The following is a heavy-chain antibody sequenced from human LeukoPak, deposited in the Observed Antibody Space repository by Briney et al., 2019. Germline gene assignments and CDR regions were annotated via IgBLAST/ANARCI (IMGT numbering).Heavy chain of an antibody. V-gene: IGHV3-30*02. CDR3: AKDLSKELLYRRGKYYFDY. D-gene: IGHD3-3*01. CDR1: GFTFSSYS. Sequence: GGSLRLSCAASGFTFSSYSMNWVRQAPGKGLEWVAFIRYDGSNKYYADSVKGRFTISRDNSKNTLYLQMNSLRAEDTAVYYCAKDLSKELLYRRGKYYFDYWGQGTLVTVSS. CDR2: IRYDGSNK. J-gene: IGHJ4*02.